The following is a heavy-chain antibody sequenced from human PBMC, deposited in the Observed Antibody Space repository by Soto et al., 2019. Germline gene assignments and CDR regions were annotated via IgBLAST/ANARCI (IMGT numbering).Heavy chain of an antibody. V-gene: IGHV3-30-3*01. D-gene: IGHD6-19*01. CDR3: ARTRQWLEFDY. CDR1: GFTFSSYA. Sequence: QVQLVESGGGVVQPGRSLRLSCAASGFTFSSYAMHWVRQAPGKGLEWVAVISYDGSNKYYADSVKGRFTISRDNSKNTLYLQMNSLRAEDTAVYYCARTRQWLEFDYWGQGTLVTVSS. CDR2: ISYDGSNK. J-gene: IGHJ4*02.